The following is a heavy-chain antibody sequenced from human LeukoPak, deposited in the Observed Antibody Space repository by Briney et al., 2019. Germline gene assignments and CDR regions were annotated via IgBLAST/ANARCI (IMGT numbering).Heavy chain of an antibody. V-gene: IGHV5-51*01. CDR3: ARAGGGIYASGSLI. D-gene: IGHD2/OR15-2a*01. Sequence: GQSLKISCQGSGYSFSSFWIVWVRQMPGKDLEWMGTIYPGDSDTTYSPSFQGQVTLSVDKSINTAYLQWRSLKSSDSGIYYCARAGGGIYASGSLIWGQGTVVTVSS. CDR2: IYPGDSDT. J-gene: IGHJ3*02. CDR1: GYSFSSFW.